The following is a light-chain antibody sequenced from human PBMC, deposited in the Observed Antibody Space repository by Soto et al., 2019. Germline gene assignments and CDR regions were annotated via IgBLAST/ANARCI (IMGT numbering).Light chain of an antibody. CDR2: GAS. J-gene: IGKJ1*01. Sequence: EIVMTHSPATLSVSPGERATLSCRASQSVSSNLAWYQQKPGQAPRLLIYGASTRATGIPARFSGSGSGTEFTLTISSLQSEDFAVYYCQQYNNWPWTFGQGTMVDIK. V-gene: IGKV3-15*01. CDR1: QSVSSN. CDR3: QQYNNWPWT.